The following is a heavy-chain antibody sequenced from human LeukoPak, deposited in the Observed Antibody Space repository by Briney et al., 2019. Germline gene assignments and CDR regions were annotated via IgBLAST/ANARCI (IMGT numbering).Heavy chain of an antibody. CDR1: GFSFSSCV. V-gene: IGHV3-33*01. J-gene: IGHJ4*02. Sequence: GGSLRLSCAASGFSFSSCVIHWVRQAPGKGLEWVAVIWYDGSNKYYADSVKGRFTISRDNSKSTLYLEMNSLRAEDTAVYYCARWDSSGFDYWGQGTLVTVSS. CDR3: ARWDSSGFDY. D-gene: IGHD6-19*01. CDR2: IWYDGSNK.